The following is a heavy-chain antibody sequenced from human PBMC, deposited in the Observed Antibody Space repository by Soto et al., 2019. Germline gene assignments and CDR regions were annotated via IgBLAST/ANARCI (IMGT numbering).Heavy chain of an antibody. CDR1: GFTFSSFW. CDR3: AKQIAAAAKINYYYYYYGMDV. D-gene: IGHD6-13*01. V-gene: IGHV3-74*01. Sequence: GGSLRLSCTASGFTFSSFWMHWVRQAPGKGLVWVSHIDNDGSSTNYADSVKGRFTISRDNAKNTLYLQMNSLRAEDTAVYYCAKQIAAAAKINYYYYYYGMDVWGQGTTVTVSS. J-gene: IGHJ6*02. CDR2: IDNDGSST.